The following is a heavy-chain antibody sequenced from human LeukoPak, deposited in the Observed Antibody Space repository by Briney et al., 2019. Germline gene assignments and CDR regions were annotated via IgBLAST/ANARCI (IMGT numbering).Heavy chain of an antibody. D-gene: IGHD3-22*01. J-gene: IGHJ6*02. V-gene: IGHV1-8*01. CDR1: GYTFTSYD. Sequence: ASVKASCKASGYTFTSYDINWVRQATGQGLEGMGWMNPNSGNTGYAQKFQGRVTMTRNTSISTAYMELSSLRSEDTAVYYCARERGTYYYDSSGYYYGSYYYYGMDVWGQGTTVTVSS. CDR3: ARERGTYYYDSSGYYYGSYYYYGMDV. CDR2: MNPNSGNT.